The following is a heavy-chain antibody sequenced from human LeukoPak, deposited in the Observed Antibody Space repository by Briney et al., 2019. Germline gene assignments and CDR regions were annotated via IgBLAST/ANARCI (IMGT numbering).Heavy chain of an antibody. Sequence: ASVKVSCKASRGTFSSYAISWVRQAPGQGLEWMGRIIPIFGTANYAQKFQGRVTITTDESTSTAYMELSSLRSEDTAVYYCARGSEVGPTVYWGQGTLVTVSS. D-gene: IGHD1-26*01. CDR3: ARGSEVGPTVY. CDR2: IIPIFGTA. V-gene: IGHV1-69*05. CDR1: RGTFSSYA. J-gene: IGHJ4*02.